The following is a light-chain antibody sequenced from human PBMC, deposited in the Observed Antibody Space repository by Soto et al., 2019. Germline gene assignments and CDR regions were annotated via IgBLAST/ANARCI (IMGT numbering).Light chain of an antibody. J-gene: IGKJ1*01. CDR2: GAS. Sequence: EIVLTQSPGTLSLSPGERATLSCGASQSVSSNFLAWYQHKPGQAPRLLIYGASNRATDIPGRFSGSGSGTDFTLTISRLEPEDFAVYYGQQYGSSPRTFGQGTKVEIK. V-gene: IGKV3-20*01. CDR1: QSVSSNF. CDR3: QQYGSSPRT.